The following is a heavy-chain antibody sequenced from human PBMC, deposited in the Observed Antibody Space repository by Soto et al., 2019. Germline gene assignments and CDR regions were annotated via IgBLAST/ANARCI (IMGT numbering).Heavy chain of an antibody. CDR3: AKGGEYFQH. Sequence: GGSLRLSCATSGFTFSSYAMHWVRQAPGKGLEWVAAISNDGANQFYADSMKGRFTVSRDNSENTLYLQMNSLRPEDSAVYYCAKGGEYFQHWGRGTLVTVSS. V-gene: IGHV3-30*04. CDR2: ISNDGANQ. CDR1: GFTFSSYA. J-gene: IGHJ1*01.